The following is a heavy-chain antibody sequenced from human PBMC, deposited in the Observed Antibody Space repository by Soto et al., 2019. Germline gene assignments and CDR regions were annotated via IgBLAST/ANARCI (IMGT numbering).Heavy chain of an antibody. CDR2: IYPGDSDT. D-gene: IGHD6-13*01. V-gene: IGHV5-51*01. Sequence: PGESLKISCKGSGYSFTSYWIGWMRQMPGKGLEWMGIIYPGDSDTRYSPSFQGQVTISADKSIDTAYLQWRSLKASDTAVYYCARHHGSPGSYFGLDVWGQGTTVTVSS. CDR3: ARHHGSPGSYFGLDV. J-gene: IGHJ6*02. CDR1: GYSFTSYW.